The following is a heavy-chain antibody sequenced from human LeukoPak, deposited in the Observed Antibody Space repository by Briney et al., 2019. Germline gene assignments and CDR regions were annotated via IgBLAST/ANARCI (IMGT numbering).Heavy chain of an antibody. J-gene: IGHJ4*02. V-gene: IGHV4-34*01. CDR2: INHSGST. Sequence: SETLSLTCAVYGGSFSGYYWSWIRQPPGKGLEWIGEINHSGSTNYNPSLKSRVTISVDTSKNQFSLKLSSVTAPDTAVYYCARDAPAPHYYYDSSVYDYWGQGTLVTVSS. D-gene: IGHD3-22*01. CDR1: GGSFSGYY. CDR3: ARDAPAPHYYYDSSVYDY.